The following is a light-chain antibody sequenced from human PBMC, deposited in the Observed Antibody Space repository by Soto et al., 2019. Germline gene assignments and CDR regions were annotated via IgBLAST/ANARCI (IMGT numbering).Light chain of an antibody. Sequence: QSALTQPASVSGSPGQSITISCTGTSSDVGSYNLVSWYQQHPGKAPKRMIYEGSKRPSGVSNRFSGSKSGNTASLTISGLQAEDEADYYCCSYARSSVVFGGGTKLTVL. CDR2: EGS. CDR1: SSDVGSYNL. CDR3: CSYARSSVV. J-gene: IGLJ3*02. V-gene: IGLV2-23*01.